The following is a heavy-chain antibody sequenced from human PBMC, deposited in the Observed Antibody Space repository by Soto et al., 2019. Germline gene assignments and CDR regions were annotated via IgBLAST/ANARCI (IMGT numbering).Heavy chain of an antibody. Sequence: TLSLSCAVSDGSSGRSGISWSWIRLPPGKGLEWMGYIYYSGSADYNPSLKSRVTIAVDTSKNQVSLNLSSVTAADTAMYYCARAGVASIYPGDIYFDPRGQESELTVSS. CDR1: DGSSGRSGIS. D-gene: IGHD5-12*01. CDR3: ARAGVASIYPGDIYFDP. V-gene: IGHV4-30-4*01. J-gene: IGHJ5*02. CDR2: IYYSGSA.